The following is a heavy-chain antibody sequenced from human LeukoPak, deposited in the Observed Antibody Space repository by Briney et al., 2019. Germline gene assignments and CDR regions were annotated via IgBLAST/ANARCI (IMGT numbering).Heavy chain of an antibody. D-gene: IGHD3-22*01. J-gene: IGHJ4*02. CDR2: ISSSSSYI. Sequence: PGGSLRLSCAAPGFTFSSYSMNWVRQAPGKGLEWVSSISSSSSYIYYADSVKGRFTISRDNAKNSLYLQMNSLRAEDTAVYYCARDYYDSSGYFDYWGQGTLVTVSS. CDR3: ARDYYDSSGYFDY. CDR1: GFTFSSYS. V-gene: IGHV3-21*01.